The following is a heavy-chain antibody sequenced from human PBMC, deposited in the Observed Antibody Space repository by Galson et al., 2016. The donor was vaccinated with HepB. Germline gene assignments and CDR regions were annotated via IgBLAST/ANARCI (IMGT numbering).Heavy chain of an antibody. V-gene: IGHV1-18*01. CDR2: ISAENGDR. CDR1: GYTFTSYG. Sequence: SVKVSCKASGYTFTSYGFSWVRQAPGQGLEWMGWISAENGDRYYAQKFQGRVTVTTDTSTTTAYMELGSLRSDDTAVYYCGRDHSYCRGGRCYPLGSLGMDVCGQGTTVTVSS. D-gene: IGHD2-15*01. CDR3: GRDHSYCRGGRCYPLGSLGMDV. J-gene: IGHJ6*02.